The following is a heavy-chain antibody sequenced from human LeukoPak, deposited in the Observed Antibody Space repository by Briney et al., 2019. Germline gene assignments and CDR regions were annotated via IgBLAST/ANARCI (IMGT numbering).Heavy chain of an antibody. CDR2: IKSDGSSS. V-gene: IGHV3-74*01. J-gene: IGHJ4*02. CDR1: GFSFSSYA. Sequence: PGGSLRLSCAASGFSFSSYAMNWVRQAPGKGLVWVSRIKSDGSSSTYADSVKGRFTISRDNAKNSLYLQMNSLRAEDTAVYYCVRDLDLGGYSSFEYWGQGTLVTVSS. D-gene: IGHD4-23*01. CDR3: VRDLDLGGYSSFEY.